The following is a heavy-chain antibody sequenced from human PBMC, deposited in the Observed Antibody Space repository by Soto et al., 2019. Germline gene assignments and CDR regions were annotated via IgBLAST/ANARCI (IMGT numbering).Heavy chain of an antibody. CDR3: ARAHDYGDYEGWFDP. Sequence: GGSLRLSCAASGFTFSDYYMTWIRQAPGKGLEWVSYISGSGSHIYYADSVKGRFTVSRDNAQNSLSLQMNSLRAEDTAVYYCARAHDYGDYEGWFDPWGQGTLVTVSS. V-gene: IGHV3-11*01. J-gene: IGHJ5*02. CDR2: ISGSGSHI. CDR1: GFTFSDYY. D-gene: IGHD4-17*01.